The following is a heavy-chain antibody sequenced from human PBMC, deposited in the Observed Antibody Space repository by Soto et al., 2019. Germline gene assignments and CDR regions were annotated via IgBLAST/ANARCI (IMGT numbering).Heavy chain of an antibody. J-gene: IGHJ5*02. Sequence: SVKVSCKASGGTFSSYAISWVRQAPGQGLEWMGGIIPIFGTANYAQKFQGRVTITADESTSTAYMELSSLRSEDTAVYYCARDRYRVVPAAIGYNWFDPWGQGTLVTVSS. CDR1: GGTFSSYA. CDR2: IIPIFGTA. V-gene: IGHV1-69*13. CDR3: ARDRYRVVPAAIGYNWFDP. D-gene: IGHD2-2*01.